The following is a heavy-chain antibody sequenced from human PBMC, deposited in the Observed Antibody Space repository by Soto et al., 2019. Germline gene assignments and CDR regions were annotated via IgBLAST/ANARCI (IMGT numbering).Heavy chain of an antibody. D-gene: IGHD6-6*01. CDR1: GFTFSNAW. CDR2: IKSKTDGGTT. CDR3: LRKGAARDYYYYYMDV. V-gene: IGHV3-15*01. Sequence: GSLRLSCAASGFTFSNAWMSWVRQAPGKGLEWVGRIKSKTDGGTTDYAAPVKGRFTISRDDSKNTLYLQMNSLKTEDTAVYYCLRKGAARDYYYYYMDVWGKGTTVTVSS. J-gene: IGHJ6*03.